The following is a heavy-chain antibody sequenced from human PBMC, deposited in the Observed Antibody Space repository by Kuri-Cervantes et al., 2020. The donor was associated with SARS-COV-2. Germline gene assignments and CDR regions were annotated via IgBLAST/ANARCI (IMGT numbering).Heavy chain of an antibody. CDR2: IYPGDSDT. J-gene: IGHJ6*03. CDR1: GYSFTTYW. D-gene: IGHD3-3*01. CDR3: ARRAYDEPVDYYYMDV. Sequence: KVSCKGSGYSFTTYWIGWVRQMPGKGLEWMGIIYPGDSDTRYSPSFQGQVTISADKSISTAFLQWSSLKASDTAIYYCARRAYDEPVDYYYMDVWGKGTTVTVSS. V-gene: IGHV5-51*01.